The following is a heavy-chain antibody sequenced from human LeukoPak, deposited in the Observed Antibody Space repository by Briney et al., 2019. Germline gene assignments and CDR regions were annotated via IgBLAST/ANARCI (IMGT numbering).Heavy chain of an antibody. CDR3: ARLVYSYGPTYFDY. CDR2: IYPGDSDT. D-gene: IGHD5-18*01. J-gene: IGHJ4*02. CDR1: GYSFTSYW. V-gene: IGHV5-51*01. Sequence: GESLKISCKGSGYSFTSYWIGWVRQMPGKGLEWMGIIYPGDSDTRYSPSFQGQVTISVVKSISTAYLQWSSLKASDTAMYYCARLVYSYGPTYFDYWGQGTLVTVSS.